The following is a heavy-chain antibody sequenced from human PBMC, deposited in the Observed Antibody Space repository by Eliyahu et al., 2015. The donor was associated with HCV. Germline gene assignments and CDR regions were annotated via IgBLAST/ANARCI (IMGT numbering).Heavy chain of an antibody. CDR1: GGTFINYA. CDR2: IITLLGKT. D-gene: IGHD2/OR15-2a*01. CDR3: ARESTYEYPDY. J-gene: IGHJ4*02. Sequence: EVKKPGSSVRVSCKASGGTFINYAFSWVRQAPGQGLEWLGGIITLLGKTTYAQDFQGRVSITADASTTTVYMELSSLRSDDTAVYFCARESTYEYPDYWGQGTLVSVSS. V-gene: IGHV1-69*01.